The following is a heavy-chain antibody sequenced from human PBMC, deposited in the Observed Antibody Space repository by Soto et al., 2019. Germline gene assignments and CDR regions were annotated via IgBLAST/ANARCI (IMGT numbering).Heavy chain of an antibody. V-gene: IGHV3-72*01. CDR1: GFTFSDHY. Sequence: EVQLVESGGGLVQPGGSLRLSCEASGFTFSDHYMDWVRQTPGKGLEWVGRTRNKANSYTTEYAASVKGRFTISRDDSKNSLYLQMTSLKTADTAVYYCARDKFCGGGGCSSYGVDVWGQGTTVTVSS. D-gene: IGHD2-15*01. CDR2: TRNKANSYTT. J-gene: IGHJ6*02. CDR3: ARDKFCGGGGCSSYGVDV.